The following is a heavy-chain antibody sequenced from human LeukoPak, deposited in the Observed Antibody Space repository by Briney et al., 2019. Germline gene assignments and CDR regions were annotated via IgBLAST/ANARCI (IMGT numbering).Heavy chain of an antibody. J-gene: IGHJ4*02. CDR3: ARDRAARPVPLFDY. Sequence: PGGSLRLSCAASGFTFSSYGMHWVRQAPGKGLEWVAVIWYDGSNKYYADSVKGRFTISRDNSKNTLYLQMNSLRAEDTAVYYCARDRAARPVPLFDYWGQGTLVTVSS. CDR2: IWYDGSNK. D-gene: IGHD6-6*01. CDR1: GFTFSSYG. V-gene: IGHV3-33*01.